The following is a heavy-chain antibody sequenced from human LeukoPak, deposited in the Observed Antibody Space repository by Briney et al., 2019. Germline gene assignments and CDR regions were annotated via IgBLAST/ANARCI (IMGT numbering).Heavy chain of an antibody. J-gene: IGHJ4*02. CDR2: IYGSGRT. V-gene: IGHV4-59*01. CDR1: GSSISSYY. Sequence: SETLSLTCNVSGSSISSYYWNWIRQPPGKGLEWIGYIYGSGRTNYNPSLQSRVTISVDTSNQEFSLKLSSVTAADPAVYYCARGARRGSGSDYWGQGTLVNLSS. D-gene: IGHD1-14*01. CDR3: ARGARRGSGSDY.